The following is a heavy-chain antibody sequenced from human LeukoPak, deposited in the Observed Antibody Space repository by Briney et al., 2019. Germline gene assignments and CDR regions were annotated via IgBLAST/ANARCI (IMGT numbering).Heavy chain of an antibody. Sequence: GGSLRLSCAASGFTFSNYSMNWVRQAPGKGLEWVSSISSSSSYIYYADSVKGRFTISRDNAKNSLYLQMNSLRAEDTAVYYCARMHCSGGSCYSVWYYFDYWGQGTLVTVSS. D-gene: IGHD2-15*01. J-gene: IGHJ4*02. CDR2: ISSSSSYI. CDR1: GFTFSNYS. V-gene: IGHV3-21*01. CDR3: ARMHCSGGSCYSVWYYFDY.